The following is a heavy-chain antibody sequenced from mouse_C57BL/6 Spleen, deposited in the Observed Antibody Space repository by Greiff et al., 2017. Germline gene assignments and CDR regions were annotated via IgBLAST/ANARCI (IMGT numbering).Heavy chain of an antibody. CDR1: GFTFSSYG. V-gene: IGHV5-6*02. CDR2: ISSGGSYT. Sequence: EVQRVESGGDLVKPGGSLKLSCAASGFTFSSYGMSWVRQTPDKRLEWVATISSGGSYTYSPASVKGRFTISRDNAKNTLYLQMSSLKSEDTAMYYCARGGFYYGSSGYYFDYWGQGTTLTVSS. CDR3: ARGGFYYGSSGYYFDY. D-gene: IGHD1-1*01. J-gene: IGHJ2*01.